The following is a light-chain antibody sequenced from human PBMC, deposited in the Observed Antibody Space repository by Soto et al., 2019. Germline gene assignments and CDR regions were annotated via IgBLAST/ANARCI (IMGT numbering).Light chain of an antibody. V-gene: IGLV2-14*03. CDR3: SSYTSSSTLDV. CDR2: DVT. Sequence: QSALTQPASVSGSPGQSITISCTGTSSDIGSYDYVSWYQQHPGKAPKLMIFDVTNRPSGVSSRFSGSKSGNTASLTISGLQPEDEADYYCSSYTSSSTLDVFGTGTKLTVL. CDR1: SSDIGSYDY. J-gene: IGLJ1*01.